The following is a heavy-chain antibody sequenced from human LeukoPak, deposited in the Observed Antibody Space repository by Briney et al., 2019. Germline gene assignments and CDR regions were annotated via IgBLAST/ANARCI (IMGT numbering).Heavy chain of an antibody. J-gene: IGHJ4*02. D-gene: IGHD5-12*01. V-gene: IGHV5-51*01. CDR1: GYSFTSYW. CDR3: ARARIPSGYDSGPYYFDY. Sequence: GESLKISCKGSGYSFTSYWIGWVRQMPGKGLEWMGIIYPGDSDTRYSPSFQGQVTISADKSISTAYLQWSSLKASDTAMYYCARARIPSGYDSGPYYFDYWGQGTLVTVSS. CDR2: IYPGDSDT.